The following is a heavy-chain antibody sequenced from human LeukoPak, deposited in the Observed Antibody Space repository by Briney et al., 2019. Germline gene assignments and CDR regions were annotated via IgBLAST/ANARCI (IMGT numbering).Heavy chain of an antibody. CDR2: ISSSGGTT. V-gene: IGHV3-23*01. CDR3: AKSGAYVIDY. D-gene: IGHD3-10*02. CDR1: GFTFSSYW. J-gene: IGHJ4*02. Sequence: GGSLRLSCAASGFTFSSYWMTWVRQAPGKGLEWVSFISSSGGTTYYADSVKGRFTISRDNSKNTLYLQMNSLKVEDTAIYYCAKSGAYVIDYWGQGTLVTVSS.